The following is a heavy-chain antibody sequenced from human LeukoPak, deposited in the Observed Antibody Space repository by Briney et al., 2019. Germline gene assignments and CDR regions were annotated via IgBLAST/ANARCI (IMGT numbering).Heavy chain of an antibody. Sequence: QTGGSLRLSCAASKFTFSNYWMIWVRQAPGKGLEWVANIKHDGTETNYVDSVKGRFTISRDNAKKSLYLQMNSLRAEDSAVCYCATDRDGYRKNWYRFHYWGQGTLVAVSS. CDR3: ATDRDGYRKNWYRFHY. CDR1: KFTFSNYW. CDR2: IKHDGTET. J-gene: IGHJ4*02. V-gene: IGHV3-7*04. D-gene: IGHD5-24*01.